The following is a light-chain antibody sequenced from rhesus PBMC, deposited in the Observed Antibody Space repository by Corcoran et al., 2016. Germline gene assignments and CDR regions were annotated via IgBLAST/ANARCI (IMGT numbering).Light chain of an antibody. J-gene: IGKJ3*01. V-gene: IGKV1-25*01. CDR3: QQHNSYPFT. CDR2: QAS. Sequence: MTQSPSSLSASVGDTVTITCRASQGISRYLAWYQQKPGKAPKLLIYQASTLQSGVPSRFSGSGSGTDFTLTINSLQSEDFATYYCQQHNSYPFTFGPGTKLDIK. CDR1: QGISRY.